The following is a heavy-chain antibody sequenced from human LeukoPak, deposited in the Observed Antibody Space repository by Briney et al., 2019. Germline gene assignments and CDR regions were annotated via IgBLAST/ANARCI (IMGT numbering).Heavy chain of an antibody. CDR2: IKEDGSEK. CDR1: GFTFSSYW. V-gene: IGHV3-7*03. CDR3: ARDSGWWRFDF. J-gene: IGHJ4*02. D-gene: IGHD6-13*01. Sequence: PGGSLRLSCEVSGFTFSSYWMNWVRQAPGQGLEWVASIKEDGSEKHYVDSVKGRFTISRDNGKNSLYLQMNSLRAEDTAVYYCARDSGWWRFDFWGQGTLVTVSS.